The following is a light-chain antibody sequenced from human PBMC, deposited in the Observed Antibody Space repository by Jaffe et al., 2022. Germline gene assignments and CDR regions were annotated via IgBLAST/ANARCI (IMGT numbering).Light chain of an antibody. CDR2: QDT. J-gene: IGLJ3*02. CDR1: KLGDKY. V-gene: IGLV3-1*01. CDR3: QAWDTSTVV. Sequence: SYEVTQPPSVSVSPGQTASITCSGDKLGDKYAYWYQQKPGQSPLVVIYQDTRRPSGIPERFSGSNSGNTATLTISGTQAMDEADYHCQAWDTSTVVFGGGTKLTVL.